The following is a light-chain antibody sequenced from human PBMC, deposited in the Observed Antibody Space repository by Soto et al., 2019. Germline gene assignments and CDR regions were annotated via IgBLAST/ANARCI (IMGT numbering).Light chain of an antibody. CDR3: QHGYSTPLT. CDR1: QSISTY. J-gene: IGKJ4*01. Sequence: DIQMTQSPSSLSASVGDRVTITCRASQSISTYLHLYQQKPGKAPNLLIYAASTLQSGVPSRFSGSGSGTDFTHTISSLQPEDFATYFCQHGYSTPLTFGGGTKVDIK. V-gene: IGKV1-39*01. CDR2: AAS.